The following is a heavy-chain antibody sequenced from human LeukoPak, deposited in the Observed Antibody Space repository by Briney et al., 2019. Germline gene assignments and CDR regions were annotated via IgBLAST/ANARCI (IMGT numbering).Heavy chain of an antibody. CDR2: IWYDGSNK. D-gene: IGHD3-3*01. CDR3: AKGPGDFWSGYSDY. Sequence: PGRSLRLSCAASGFTFSSYGMHWVRQAPGKGLEWVAVIWYDGSNKYYADSVKGRFTISRDNSKNTLYLQMNSLRAEDTAVYYCAKGPGDFWSGYSDYWGQGTLVTVSS. J-gene: IGHJ4*02. V-gene: IGHV3-33*06. CDR1: GFTFSSYG.